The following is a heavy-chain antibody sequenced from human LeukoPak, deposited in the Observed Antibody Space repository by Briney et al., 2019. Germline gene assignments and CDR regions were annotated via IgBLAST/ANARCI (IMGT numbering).Heavy chain of an antibody. J-gene: IGHJ6*02. CDR2: INPSGGST. Sequence: ASVKVSCKASGYTFTSYYMHWVRQAPGQGLEWMGIINPSGGSTSYAQKFQGRVTMTRDTSTSTVYMELSSLRSEDTAVYYCARDALAGAYCGGDCYNYYYYGMDVWGQGTTVTISS. CDR1: GYTFTSYY. D-gene: IGHD2-21*02. V-gene: IGHV1-46*01. CDR3: ARDALAGAYCGGDCYNYYYYGMDV.